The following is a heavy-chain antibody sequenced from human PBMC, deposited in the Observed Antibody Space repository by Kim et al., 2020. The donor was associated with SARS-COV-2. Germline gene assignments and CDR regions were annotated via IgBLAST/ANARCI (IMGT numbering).Heavy chain of an antibody. CDR1: GFTFDDYA. CDR3: AKDKYGVGYYFDY. J-gene: IGHJ4*02. D-gene: IGHD3-3*01. CDR2: ISWNSGSI. V-gene: IGHV3-9*01. Sequence: GGSLRLSCAASGFTFDDYAMHWVRQAPGKGLEWVSGISWNSGSIGYADSVKGRFTISRDNAKNSLYLQMNSLRAEDTALYYCAKDKYGVGYYFDYWGQGTLVTVSS.